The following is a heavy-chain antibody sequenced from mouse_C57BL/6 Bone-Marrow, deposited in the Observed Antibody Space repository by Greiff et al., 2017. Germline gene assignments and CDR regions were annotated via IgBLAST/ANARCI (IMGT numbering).Heavy chain of an antibody. D-gene: IGHD3-2*02. Sequence: VQLQQPGAELVRPGSSVKLSCKASGYTFTSYWMDWVKQRPGQGLEWIGNIYPSDSETHYNQKFKDKATLTVDKSSSTAYMQPSSLTSEDSAVYYCARKDSSGYGRAYWGQGTLVTVSA. J-gene: IGHJ3*01. CDR3: ARKDSSGYGRAY. CDR2: IYPSDSET. CDR1: GYTFTSYW. V-gene: IGHV1-61*01.